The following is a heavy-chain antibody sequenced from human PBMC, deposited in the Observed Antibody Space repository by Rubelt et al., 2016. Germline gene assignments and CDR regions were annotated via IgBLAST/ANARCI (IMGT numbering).Heavy chain of an antibody. J-gene: IGHJ6*03. Sequence: GLEWIGSIYYSGSTYYNPSLKSRVTISVDTSKNQFSLKPSSVTAADTAVYYCARVVLRFLEWLSDPGIYYMDVWGKGTTVTVSS. V-gene: IGHV4-39*07. D-gene: IGHD3-3*01. CDR2: IYYSGST. CDR3: ARVVLRFLEWLSDPGIYYMDV.